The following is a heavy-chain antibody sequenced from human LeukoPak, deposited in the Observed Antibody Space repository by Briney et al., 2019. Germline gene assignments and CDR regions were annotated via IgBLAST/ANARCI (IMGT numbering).Heavy chain of an antibody. V-gene: IGHV5-51*01. Sequence: GESLQISCKGSGYSFTYWIGWVRQMPGKGLEWMGIIYSGDSHTKYSPSFQGRVTISVDNSISTAYLQWSSLEASDTAIYYCASARHGDYVWDYWGQGTLVTVSS. CDR3: ASARHGDYVWDY. CDR1: GYSFTYW. CDR2: IYSGDSHT. J-gene: IGHJ4*02. D-gene: IGHD4-17*01.